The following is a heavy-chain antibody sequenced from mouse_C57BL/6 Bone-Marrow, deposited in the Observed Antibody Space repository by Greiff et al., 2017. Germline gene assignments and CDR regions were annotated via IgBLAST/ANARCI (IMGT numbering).Heavy chain of an antibody. Sequence: QVQLQQSGAELARPGASVKLSCKASGYTFTSYGISWVKQRTGQGLEWIGEIYPRSGNTYYNEKFKGKATLTADKSSSTAYMELRSLTSEDSAVYFCARDGYYVPPCAYWGQGTLVTVSA. CDR1: GYTFTSYG. D-gene: IGHD2-3*01. V-gene: IGHV1-81*01. J-gene: IGHJ3*01. CDR2: IYPRSGNT. CDR3: ARDGYYVPPCAY.